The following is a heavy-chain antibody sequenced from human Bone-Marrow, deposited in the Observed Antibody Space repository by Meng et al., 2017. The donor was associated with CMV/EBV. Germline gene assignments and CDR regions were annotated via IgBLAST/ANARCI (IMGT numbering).Heavy chain of an antibody. V-gene: IGHV3-53*01. Sequence: GESLKISCAASGFTFSSYAMSWVRQAPEKGLEWVSVIYSGGSTYYADSVKGRFTISRDNSKNTLYLQMNSLRAEDTAVYYCARYYYGMDVWGQGTTVTGSS. CDR1: GFTFSSYA. J-gene: IGHJ6*02. CDR3: ARYYYGMDV. CDR2: IYSGGST.